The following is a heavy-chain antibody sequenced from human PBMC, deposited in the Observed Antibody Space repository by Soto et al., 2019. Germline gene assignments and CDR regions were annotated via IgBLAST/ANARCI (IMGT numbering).Heavy chain of an antibody. D-gene: IGHD4-17*01. CDR3: ARDPAVTTDYYYYGMDV. CDR2: INPSGGGT. CDR1: GYTFTSYY. Sequence: ASVKVSCKASGYTFTSYYMHWVRQAPGQGLEWMGIINPSGGGTSYAQKFQGRVTMTRDTSASTAYMELSSLRSEDTAVYYCARDPAVTTDYYYYGMDVWGQGTTVTVSS. J-gene: IGHJ6*02. V-gene: IGHV1-46*01.